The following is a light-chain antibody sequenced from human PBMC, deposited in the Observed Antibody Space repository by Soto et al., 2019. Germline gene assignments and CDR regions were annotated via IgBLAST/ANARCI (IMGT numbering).Light chain of an antibody. CDR2: DAS. J-gene: IGKJ1*01. Sequence: DIQMTQCPSILSASAGDRVTITCRASQSISSWLAWYQQKPGKAPKLLIYDASSLESGVPSRFSGSGSGTEFTLTISSLQPDDFATYYCQQYNSYSVTFGQGTKVDIK. CDR1: QSISSW. V-gene: IGKV1-5*01. CDR3: QQYNSYSVT.